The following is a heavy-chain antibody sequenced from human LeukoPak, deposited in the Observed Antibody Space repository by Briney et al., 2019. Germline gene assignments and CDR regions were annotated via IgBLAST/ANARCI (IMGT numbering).Heavy chain of an antibody. J-gene: IGHJ4*02. CDR1: GFTFSSYG. CDR3: ARNSDNYLDY. V-gene: IGHV3-30*03. D-gene: IGHD2-15*01. CDR2: ISYDGSNK. Sequence: PGRSLRLSCAASGFTFSSYGMHWVRQAPGKGLEWVAVISYDGSNKYYAGSVKGRFTISRDNSKNTLYLQMNSLRAEDTAVYYCARNSDNYLDYWGQGTLVTVSS.